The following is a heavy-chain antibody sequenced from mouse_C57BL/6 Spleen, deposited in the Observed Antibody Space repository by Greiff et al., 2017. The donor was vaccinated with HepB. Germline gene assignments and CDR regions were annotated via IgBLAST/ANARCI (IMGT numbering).Heavy chain of an antibody. J-gene: IGHJ3*01. CDR3: ARGNPSGFAY. V-gene: IGHV5-17*01. CDR2: ISSGSSTI. Sequence: EVKLVESGGGLVKPGGSLKLSCAASGFTFSDYGMHWVRQAPEKGLEWVAYISSGSSTIYYADTVKGRFTISRDNAKNTLFLQMTSLRSEDTAMYYCARGNPSGFAYWGQGTLVTVSA. CDR1: GFTFSDYG.